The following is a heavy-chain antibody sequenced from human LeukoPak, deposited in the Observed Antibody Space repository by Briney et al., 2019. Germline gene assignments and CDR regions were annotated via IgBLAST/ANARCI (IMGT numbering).Heavy chain of an antibody. V-gene: IGHV1-2*06. Sequence: GSVNVSCKASGYTFSGDYVHCVRQAPGQGLEWMGRINPSTGGTTYAQKFQGRVTMTRDTSVSTAYMELNRLTSDDTAVYFCARDRNLYSGSFAPWGQGTLVTVSS. CDR3: ARDRNLYSGSFAP. D-gene: IGHD1-26*01. CDR1: GYTFSGDY. CDR2: INPSTGGT. J-gene: IGHJ5*02.